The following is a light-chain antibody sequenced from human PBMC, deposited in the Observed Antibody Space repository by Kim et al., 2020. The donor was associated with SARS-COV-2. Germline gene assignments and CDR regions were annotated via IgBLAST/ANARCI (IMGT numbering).Light chain of an antibody. CDR3: RHGNEYHRT. CDR2: ATY. Sequence: DVQMTQSPSSASASVGDRVTINCRGSQGLARWFAWYQQNPRKAPKLLIYATYTLPTGVPSRFSGGGSGTYFTLPLNSLQPEDFSTYFCRHGNEYHRTFGQGAKVDIK. V-gene: IGKV1-12*01. CDR1: QGLARW. J-gene: IGKJ3*01.